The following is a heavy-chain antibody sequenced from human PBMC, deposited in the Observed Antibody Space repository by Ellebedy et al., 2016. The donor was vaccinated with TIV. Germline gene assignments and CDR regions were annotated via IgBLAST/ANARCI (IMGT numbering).Heavy chain of an antibody. J-gene: IGHJ4*02. V-gene: IGHV1-46*01. CDR1: GYTFTSYF. D-gene: IGHD3-22*01. Sequence: ASVKVSCKASGYTFTSYFLYWVRQAPGQGLEWMGIINPTSGSSNYAQKFQGRVTVTRDTSTSTVYMELSSLGSEDTAVYYCARGDNYYYDSSGYYYSYWGQGTLVTVSS. CDR2: INPTSGSS. CDR3: ARGDNYYYDSSGYYYSY.